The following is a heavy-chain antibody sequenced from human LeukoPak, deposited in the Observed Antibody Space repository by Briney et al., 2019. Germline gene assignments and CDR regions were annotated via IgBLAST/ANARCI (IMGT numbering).Heavy chain of an antibody. D-gene: IGHD1-1*01. CDR3: ARVSGTTPFDY. CDR1: GGSISSSNW. CDR2: ISHGGNT. Sequence: SGTLSLTCAVSGGSISSSNWWSWVRQPPGKGLEWIGEISHGGNTNYNPSLESRVTISVDKSKNQFALKVSSVTAADTAVYFCARVSGTTPFDYWGQGTLVTVSS. V-gene: IGHV4-4*02. J-gene: IGHJ4*02.